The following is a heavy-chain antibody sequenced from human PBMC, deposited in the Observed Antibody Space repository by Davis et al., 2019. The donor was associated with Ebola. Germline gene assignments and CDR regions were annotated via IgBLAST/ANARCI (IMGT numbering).Heavy chain of an antibody. J-gene: IGHJ4*02. V-gene: IGHV3-33*01. D-gene: IGHD3-10*01. CDR2: IWYDGSNK. CDR1: GFTFSSYG. Sequence: GESLKISCAASGFTFSSYGMHWVRQAPGKGLEWVAVIWYDGSNKYYADSVKGRFTISRDNSKNTLYLQMNSLRAEDTAVYYCARGRGYYYGSRTYYGTPDYWGQGTLVTVSS. CDR3: ARGRGYYYGSRTYYGTPDY.